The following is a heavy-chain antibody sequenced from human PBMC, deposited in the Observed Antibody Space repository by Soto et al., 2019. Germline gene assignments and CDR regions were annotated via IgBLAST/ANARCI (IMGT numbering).Heavy chain of an antibody. CDR1: GGSISSSNW. CDR3: ARXPPLPAAMVD. CDR2: IYHSGST. V-gene: IGHV4-4*02. D-gene: IGHD2-2*01. J-gene: IGHJ4*02. Sequence: QVQLQESGPGLVKPSGTLSLTCAVSGGSISSSNWWSWVRQPPGKGLEWIGEIYHSGSTNYNPSLKXXXXXXXXKXXXQXXXXXXXVTXXXXXXXYXARXPPLPAAMVDWGQGTLVTVSS.